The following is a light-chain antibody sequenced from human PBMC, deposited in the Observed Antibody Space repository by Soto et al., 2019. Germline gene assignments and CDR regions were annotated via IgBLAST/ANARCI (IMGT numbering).Light chain of an antibody. V-gene: IGLV2-11*01. J-gene: IGLJ1*01. CDR1: SSDVGGYNY. Sequence: HSALTQPRSVSGSPGQSVTISCTGTSSDVGGYNYVSWYQQHPGKAPKLMIYDVSKRPSGVPDRFSGSKSGNTASLTISGLQAEDEADYYCCSYAGSSPYVFGTGTRSPS. CDR3: CSYAGSSPYV. CDR2: DVS.